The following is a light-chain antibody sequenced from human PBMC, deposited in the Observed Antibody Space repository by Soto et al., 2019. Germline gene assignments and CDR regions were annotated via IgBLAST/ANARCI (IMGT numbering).Light chain of an antibody. CDR1: QSVSSSY. V-gene: IGKV3-20*01. CDR2: GAS. Sequence: EIVLTQSPGTLSLSPGERATLSCRASQSVSSSYLAWYQKKPGQAPRLLIYGASSRATGIPDRFSGSGSGTDFTLTISRLEPEDFAVYYCHQYGRSPIYTFGPGTKVDFK. J-gene: IGKJ3*01. CDR3: HQYGRSPIYT.